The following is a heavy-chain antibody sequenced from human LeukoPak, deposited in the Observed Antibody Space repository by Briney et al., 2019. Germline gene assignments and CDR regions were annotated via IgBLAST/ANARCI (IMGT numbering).Heavy chain of an antibody. CDR2: ISYSGYT. J-gene: IGHJ4*02. Sequence: PSETLSLTCTVSGGSIRSYYWSWIRQAPGKGLEWIGFISYSGYTSYSPSLQSRVAISVDTSKSQFSLRLSSMTAADTAIYYCARGRNDNGGMFFDSWAQGTLVTVSS. CDR1: GGSIRSYY. V-gene: IGHV4-59*01. CDR3: ARGRNDNGGMFFDS. D-gene: IGHD4-23*01.